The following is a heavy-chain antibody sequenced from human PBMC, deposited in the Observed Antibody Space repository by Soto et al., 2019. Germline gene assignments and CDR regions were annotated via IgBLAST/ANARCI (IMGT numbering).Heavy chain of an antibody. Sequence: ASVKVSCKASGYTFTSYGISWVRQAPGQGLEWMGWISAYNGNTNYAQKLQGRVTITTDTSTSTAYMELRSLRSDDTALFYCARAYDILTGSHYYYYMDVWGKGTTVTVSS. J-gene: IGHJ6*03. V-gene: IGHV1-18*01. CDR2: ISAYNGNT. D-gene: IGHD3-9*01. CDR3: ARAYDILTGSHYYYYMDV. CDR1: GYTFTSYG.